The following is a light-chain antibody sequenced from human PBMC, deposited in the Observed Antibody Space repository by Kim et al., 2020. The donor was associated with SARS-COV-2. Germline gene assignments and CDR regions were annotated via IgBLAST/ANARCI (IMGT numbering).Light chain of an antibody. CDR3: QVWDSGTVV. V-gene: IGLV3-9*01. Sequence: SVALGQTASITCGGHNIGSKNVHWYQQKPGQAPVLVIYRDTKRSSGIPERFSGSNSGDTATLIISRAQVGDETDYYCQVWDSGTVVFGGGTQLTVL. J-gene: IGLJ2*01. CDR2: RDT. CDR1: NIGSKN.